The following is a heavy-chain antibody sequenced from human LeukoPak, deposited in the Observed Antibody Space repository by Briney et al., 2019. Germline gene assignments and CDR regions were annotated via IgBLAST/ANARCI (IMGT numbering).Heavy chain of an antibody. CDR3: ARQVTTGGSPSFDF. CDR2: ISSNGGST. J-gene: IGHJ4*02. V-gene: IGHV3-64*01. D-gene: IGHD3-22*01. Sequence: GGSLRLSCAASGFTFSSYAMHWVRQVPGKGLEYVSAISSNGGSTYYANSVKGRFTISRDNSKNTLYLQMNSLRPEDTAVYYCARQVTTGGSPSFDFWGQGTLVTVSS. CDR1: GFTFSSYA.